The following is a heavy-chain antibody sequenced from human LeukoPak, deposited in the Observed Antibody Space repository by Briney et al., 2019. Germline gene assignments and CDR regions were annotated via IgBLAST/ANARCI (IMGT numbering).Heavy chain of an antibody. CDR1: GYTFTGYY. J-gene: IGHJ4*02. D-gene: IGHD1-26*01. CDR3: ARRVGATETFDY. CDR2: INPNSGGT. Sequence: GASVKVSCKASGYTFTGYYMHWVRQAPGQGLEWMGRINPNSGGTNYAQKFQGRVTMTRDTSISTAYMELSRLRSDDTAVYYCARRVGATETFDYWGQGTLVTVSS. V-gene: IGHV1-2*06.